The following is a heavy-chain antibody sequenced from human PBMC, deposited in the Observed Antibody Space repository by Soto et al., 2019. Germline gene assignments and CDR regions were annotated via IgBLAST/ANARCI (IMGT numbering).Heavy chain of an antibody. Sequence: ASVKVSCKASGXTFATYYISWVRQAPGQGLEWMGWISAYNGNTKYAQKLQGRVTMTTDTSTSTAYMELRSLRSDDTAVYYCERDNPPMGVWGQGTTVTVSS. CDR1: GXTFATYY. CDR3: ERDNPPMGV. CDR2: ISAYNGNT. V-gene: IGHV1-18*01. J-gene: IGHJ6*02.